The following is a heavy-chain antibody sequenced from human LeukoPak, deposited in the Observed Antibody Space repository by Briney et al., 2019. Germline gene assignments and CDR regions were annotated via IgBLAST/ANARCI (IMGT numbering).Heavy chain of an antibody. V-gene: IGHV4-34*01. CDR1: GGSFSGYY. J-gene: IGHJ4*02. D-gene: IGHD3-22*01. CDR3: ARDAYDSSGYSFDY. Sequence: SETLSLTCAVYGGSFSGYYWSWIRQPPGKGLEWIGEINHSGSTNYNPSLKSRVTISVDKSKNQFSLKLSSVTAADTAVYYCARDAYDSSGYSFDYWGQGTLVTVSS. CDR2: INHSGST.